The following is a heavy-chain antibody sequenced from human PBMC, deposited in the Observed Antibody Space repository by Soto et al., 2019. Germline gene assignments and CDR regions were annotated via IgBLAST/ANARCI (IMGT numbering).Heavy chain of an antibody. D-gene: IGHD3-22*01. CDR2: IKQDGSEK. CDR1: GFTFSSYW. J-gene: IGHJ2*01. Sequence: GGSLRLSCAASGFTFSSYWMSWVRQAPGKGLEWVANIKQDGSEKYYVDSVKGQFTISRDNAKNSLYLQMNSLRAEDTAVYYCARPLWGDSSGYQGWYFDLWGRGTLVTVSS. CDR3: ARPLWGDSSGYQGWYFDL. V-gene: IGHV3-7*01.